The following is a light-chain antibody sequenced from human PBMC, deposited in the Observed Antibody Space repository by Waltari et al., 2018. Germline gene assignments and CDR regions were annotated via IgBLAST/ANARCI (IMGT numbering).Light chain of an antibody. CDR1: QSVSSN. CDR2: GTS. CDR3: QQYNNWPPT. V-gene: IGKV3-15*01. Sequence: EIVMTQSPATLSVSPGERATLSCRASQSVSSNLAWYQQKPGQAPRFLIHGTSTRATGIPARFSGSRSATEFTLTISSLQSEDFAVYYCQQYNNWPPTFGGGTKVEIK. J-gene: IGKJ4*01.